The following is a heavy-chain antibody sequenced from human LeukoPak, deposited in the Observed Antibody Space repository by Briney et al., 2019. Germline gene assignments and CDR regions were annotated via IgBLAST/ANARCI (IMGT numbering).Heavy chain of an antibody. V-gene: IGHV4-34*01. CDR2: INHSGCT. D-gene: IGHD2-2*01. Sequence: SETLSLTCAVYGGSFSGYYWSWIRQPPGKGLEWIGEINHSGCTNYNPSLKSRVTISVDTSKNQFSLKLSSVTAADTAVYYCASSIVVVPAAHFDYWGQGTLVTVSS. CDR1: GGSFSGYY. CDR3: ASSIVVVPAAHFDY. J-gene: IGHJ4*02.